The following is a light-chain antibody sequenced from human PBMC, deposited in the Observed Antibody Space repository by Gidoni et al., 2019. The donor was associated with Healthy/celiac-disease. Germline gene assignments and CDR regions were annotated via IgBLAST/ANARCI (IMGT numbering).Light chain of an antibody. J-gene: IGKJ4*01. Sequence: DIQMTQSPSSLSASVGDRVTITCRTNQRISSYLNWYQQKPGKAPKLLIYAASSVQSGVPSRFSGSGSGTDFTITISSLQPEDFATYYCQQSYSTLLTFGGGTKVEIK. CDR1: QRISSY. V-gene: IGKV1-39*01. CDR2: AAS. CDR3: QQSYSTLLT.